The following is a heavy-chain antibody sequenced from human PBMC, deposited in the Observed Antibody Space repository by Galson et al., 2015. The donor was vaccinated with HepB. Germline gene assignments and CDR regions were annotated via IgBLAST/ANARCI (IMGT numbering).Heavy chain of an antibody. CDR2: TYYRSKWYN. J-gene: IGHJ4*02. V-gene: IGHV6-1*01. CDR1: GDSVSNNYAA. CDR3: AREIHKYFYDSSGYDY. Sequence: CAISGDSVSNNYAAWNWIRQSPSGGLEWLGRTYYRSKWYNDYANSVKSRVTINSDTSKNQFSLHLKFVTPDDTAVYYCAREIHKYFYDSSGYDYWGQGSLVTVSS. D-gene: IGHD3-22*01.